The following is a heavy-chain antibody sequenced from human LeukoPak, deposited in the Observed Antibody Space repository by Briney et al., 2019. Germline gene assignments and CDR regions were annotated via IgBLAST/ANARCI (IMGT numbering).Heavy chain of an antibody. CDR2: LNLDGSDK. J-gene: IGHJ4*02. D-gene: IGHD1-1*01. CDR1: GFTFSESW. V-gene: IGHV3-7*03. CDR3: AKGKRYPDY. Sequence: GGSLRLSWVVSGFTFSESWMSWVRQAPGKGLGWVASLNLDGSDKYYVDSVKGRFTISRDNAKNSLYLQMDSLRVEDTAVYYCAKGKRYPDYWGQGTLVTVSS.